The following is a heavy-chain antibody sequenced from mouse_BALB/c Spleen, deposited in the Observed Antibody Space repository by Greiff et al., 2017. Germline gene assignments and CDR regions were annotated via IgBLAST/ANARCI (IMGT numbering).Heavy chain of an antibody. D-gene: IGHD3-1*01. CDR2: INPDSSTI. Sequence: AASGFDFSRYWMSWVRQAPGKGLEWIGEINPDSSTINYTPSLKDKFIISRDNAKNTLYLQMSKVRSEDTALYYCARRGSLMGYYFDYWGQGTTLTVSS. CDR1: GFDFSRYW. CDR3: ARRGSLMGYYFDY. J-gene: IGHJ2*01. V-gene: IGHV4-1*02.